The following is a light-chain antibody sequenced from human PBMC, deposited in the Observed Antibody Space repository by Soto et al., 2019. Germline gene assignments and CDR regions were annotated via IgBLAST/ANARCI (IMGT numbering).Light chain of an antibody. CDR1: QTISSW. Sequence: DIQMTQSPSTLSASVGDTVTVTCRASQTISSWLAWYQQKPGKAPKLLILDASSLDTGVPSRFSGSGSGTDFTFTISSLQPEDIATYYCQQYYNVPITFGQGTRLEIK. J-gene: IGKJ5*01. CDR2: DAS. CDR3: QQYYNVPIT. V-gene: IGKV1-5*01.